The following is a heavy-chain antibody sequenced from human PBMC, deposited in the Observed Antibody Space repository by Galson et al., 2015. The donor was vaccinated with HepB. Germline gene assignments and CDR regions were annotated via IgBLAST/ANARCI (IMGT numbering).Heavy chain of an antibody. CDR2: ISSSSSYT. CDR3: ARVVGSSGWYSPTYYYYGMDV. Sequence: SLRLSCAASGFTFSDYYMSWIRQAPGKGLEWVSYISSSSSYTNYADSVKGRFTISRDNAKNSLYLQMNSLRAEDTAVYYCARVVGSSGWYSPTYYYYGMDVWGQGTTVTVSS. V-gene: IGHV3-11*05. D-gene: IGHD6-19*01. CDR1: GFTFSDYY. J-gene: IGHJ6*02.